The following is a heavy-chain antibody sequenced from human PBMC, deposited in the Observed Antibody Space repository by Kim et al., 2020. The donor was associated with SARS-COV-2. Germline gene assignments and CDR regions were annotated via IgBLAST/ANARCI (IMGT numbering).Heavy chain of an antibody. J-gene: IGHJ4*02. Sequence: EESVKGRFTISRDSAKNTLDLKRNRLRAEDTAVYYWGRGGGYSYGYLDYWGQGTLVTVSS. V-gene: IGHV3-74*01. CDR3: GRGGGYSYGYLDY. D-gene: IGHD5-18*01.